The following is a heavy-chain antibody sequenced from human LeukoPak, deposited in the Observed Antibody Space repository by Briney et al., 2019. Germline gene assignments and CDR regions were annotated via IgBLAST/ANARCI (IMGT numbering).Heavy chain of an antibody. V-gene: IGHV3-64D*09. J-gene: IGHJ6*02. CDR1: GFTFSIYP. CDR2: IFTNVDTT. Sequence: PGGSLRLSCSASGFTFSIYPMHWVRQAPGKGLEYVSTIFTNVDTTSYAASVKGRFTTSRDDSKNTLYLQMSSLRPEDTAVYYCVKSPSDGLDVWGQGATVTVSS. CDR3: VKSPSDGLDV.